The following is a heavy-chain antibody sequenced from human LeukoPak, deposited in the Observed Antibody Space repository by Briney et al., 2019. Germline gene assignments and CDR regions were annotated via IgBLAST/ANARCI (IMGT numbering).Heavy chain of an antibody. CDR3: AKGQTQYPHDY. CDR2: ISGSDTST. Sequence: GRSLRLSCAASGFPFSNYALSWVRQAPGKGLEWVSVISGSDTSTFYADSVKGRFTISRDNSKNTLYLQMNSLRAEDTAVYYCAKGQTQYPHDYWGQGTLVTVSS. D-gene: IGHD2-2*01. J-gene: IGHJ4*02. CDR1: GFPFSNYA. V-gene: IGHV3-23*01.